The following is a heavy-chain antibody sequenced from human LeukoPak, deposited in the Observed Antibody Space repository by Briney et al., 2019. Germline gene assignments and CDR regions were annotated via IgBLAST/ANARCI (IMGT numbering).Heavy chain of an antibody. V-gene: IGHV3-7*01. D-gene: IGHD3-3*01. CDR1: GFTFSSYS. Sequence: GGSLRLSCAASGFTFSSYSMSWVRQAPGKGLEWVANIKQDGSEKYYVDSVKGRFTISRDNAKNSLYLQMNSLRAEDTAVYYCARVHTIFGAVILNYFDYWGQGTLVTVSS. CDR2: IKQDGSEK. CDR3: ARVHTIFGAVILNYFDY. J-gene: IGHJ4*02.